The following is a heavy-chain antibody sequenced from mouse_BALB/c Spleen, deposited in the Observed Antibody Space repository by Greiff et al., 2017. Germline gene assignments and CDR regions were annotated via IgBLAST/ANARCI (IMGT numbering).Heavy chain of an antibody. D-gene: IGHD5-5*01. CDR2: SRNKANDYTT. CDR3: ARDDEDYRGWFAY. Sequence: DVKLVESGGGLVQPGGSLRLSCATSGFTFSDFYMEWVRQPPGKRLEWIAASRNKANDYTTEYSASVKGRFIVSRDTPQSILYLQMNALRAEDTAIYYCARDDEDYRGWFAYWGQGTLVTVSA. V-gene: IGHV7-1*02. J-gene: IGHJ3*01. CDR1: GFTFSDFY.